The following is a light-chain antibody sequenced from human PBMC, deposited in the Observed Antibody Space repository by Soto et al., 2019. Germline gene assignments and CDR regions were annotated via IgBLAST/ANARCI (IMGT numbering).Light chain of an antibody. CDR2: DAS. J-gene: IGKJ5*01. CDR1: QSVSSSY. V-gene: IGKV3-20*01. Sequence: IVLTQSPGTLSLSPGERATLSCRASQSVSSSYLGWYQQRPGQAPRLLIYDASSRATGIPDRFRGSGSGTDFTLTISRLEPEDFAVYYCQQYGSTPIPFGQGTRLEIK. CDR3: QQYGSTPIP.